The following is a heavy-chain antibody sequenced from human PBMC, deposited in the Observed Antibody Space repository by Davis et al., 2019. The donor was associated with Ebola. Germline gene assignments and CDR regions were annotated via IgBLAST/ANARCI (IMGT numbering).Heavy chain of an antibody. J-gene: IGHJ5*02. Sequence: SESLSLTCTVSGGSISSYYWSWIRLPPGKGLEWDGYIYYSGSTNYNPALKSRVTISVDTSTNQFSLKLSYVTVAATAVYYCARVGYDLWSGYNNWFEPWGQGTLVTVSS. V-gene: IGHV4-59*08. D-gene: IGHD3-3*01. CDR1: GGSISSYY. CDR2: IYYSGST. CDR3: ARVGYDLWSGYNNWFEP.